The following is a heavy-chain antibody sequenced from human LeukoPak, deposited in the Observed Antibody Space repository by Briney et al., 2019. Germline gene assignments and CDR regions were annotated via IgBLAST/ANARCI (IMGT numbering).Heavy chain of an antibody. J-gene: IGHJ4*02. D-gene: IGHD3-22*01. CDR3: VRDRGYSTFDY. V-gene: IGHV3-7*03. CDR1: GFVFGHSW. Sequence: GGPLRLSCEASGFVFGHSWMSWVRQAPGKGLEWVANINLDGSEINYLDSLTGRLTISRDNAKDSLYLQMNGLRAEDTAVYLCVRDRGYSTFDYWGQGTLVTVSS. CDR2: INLDGSEI.